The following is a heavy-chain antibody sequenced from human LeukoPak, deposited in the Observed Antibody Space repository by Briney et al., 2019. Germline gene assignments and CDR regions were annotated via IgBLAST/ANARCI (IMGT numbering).Heavy chain of an antibody. CDR1: GYTFTSYD. V-gene: IGHV1-8*01. CDR3: ARAFMITFGGVIGY. D-gene: IGHD3-16*01. CDR2: MNLNSGNT. J-gene: IGHJ4*02. Sequence: ASVKVSCKASGYTFTSYDINWVRQATGQGLEWMGWMNLNSGNTGYAQKFQGRVTMTRNTSISTPYMELSSLRSEDTAVYYCARAFMITFGGVIGYWGQGTLVTVSS.